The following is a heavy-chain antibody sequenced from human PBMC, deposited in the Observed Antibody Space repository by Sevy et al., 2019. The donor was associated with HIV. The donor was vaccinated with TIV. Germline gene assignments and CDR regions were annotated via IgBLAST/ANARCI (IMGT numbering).Heavy chain of an antibody. CDR3: ARGAYGSGSYSP. Sequence: GGSLRLSCAASGFTFSSYSMNWVRQAPGKGLEWVSYISSSSSTIYYADSVKGRFTISRDNAKNSLYLQMNSLRAEDTAVYYCARGAYGSGSYSPWGQRTLVTVSS. J-gene: IGHJ4*02. CDR1: GFTFSSYS. V-gene: IGHV3-48*01. CDR2: ISSSSSTI. D-gene: IGHD3-10*01.